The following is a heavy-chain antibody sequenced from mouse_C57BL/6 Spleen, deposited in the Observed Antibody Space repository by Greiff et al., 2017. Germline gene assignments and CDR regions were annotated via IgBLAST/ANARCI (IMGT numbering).Heavy chain of an antibody. Sequence: EVKLVESGGGLVQPGASLRLSCAASGFTFTDYYMSWVRQPPGKAPEWLALIRNKANGYTTEYTASVKGRFTISRDNSQNIRYRQMNTLRAEDSATYYCVKAVLNWDVQGYFDYWGQGTTLTVSS. D-gene: IGHD4-1*01. J-gene: IGHJ2*01. CDR3: VKAVLNWDVQGYFDY. CDR2: IRNKANGYTT. V-gene: IGHV7-4*01. CDR1: GFTFTDYY.